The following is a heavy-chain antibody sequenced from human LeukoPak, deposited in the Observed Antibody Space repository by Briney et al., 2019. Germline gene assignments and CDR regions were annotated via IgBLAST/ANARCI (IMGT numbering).Heavy chain of an antibody. J-gene: IGHJ4*02. CDR3: TREITMIVVVTPDY. D-gene: IGHD3-22*01. V-gene: IGHV3-49*03. CDR1: GFTFGDYA. CDR2: IRSKAYGGTT. Sequence: GRSLRLSCTASGFTFGDYAMSWFRQAPGKGLEWVGFIRSKAYGGTTEYAASVNDRFTISRDDSKSIAYLQMNSLKTEDTAVYYCTREITMIVVVTPDYWGQGTLVTVSS.